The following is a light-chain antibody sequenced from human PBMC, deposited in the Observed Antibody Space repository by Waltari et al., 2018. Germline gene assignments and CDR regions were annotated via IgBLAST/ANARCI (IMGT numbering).Light chain of an antibody. CDR2: GVH. V-gene: IGLV2-11*01. Sequence: QSALTQPRSVSGSPGQSFTISCTVTSSDVGAYTYVSWYHQHPGRAPKLMIYGVHARPSGFPDRFSRSKSANTASLTISGLQAEDEADYFCCSYAGDYKVVFGGGTKLTVL. CDR1: SSDVGAYTY. J-gene: IGLJ2*01. CDR3: CSYAGDYKVV.